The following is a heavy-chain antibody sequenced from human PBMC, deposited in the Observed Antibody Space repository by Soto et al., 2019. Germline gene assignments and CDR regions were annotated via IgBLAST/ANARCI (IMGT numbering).Heavy chain of an antibody. Sequence: SETLSLTCTVSGGSISSYYWSWIRQPPGKGLEWIGYIYYSGSTNYNPSLKSRVTISVDTSKNQFSLELSSVTAADSAVYYCERTLSQRPTPYSSGWNDFDYWGQGTLVTVSS. J-gene: IGHJ4*02. CDR2: IYYSGST. V-gene: IGHV4-59*12. CDR3: ERTLSQRPTPYSSGWNDFDY. CDR1: GGSISSYY. D-gene: IGHD6-19*01.